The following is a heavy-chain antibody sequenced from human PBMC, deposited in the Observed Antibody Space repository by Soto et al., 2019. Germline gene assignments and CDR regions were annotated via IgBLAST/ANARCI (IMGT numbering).Heavy chain of an antibody. CDR3: ARGRTLTLPAAIYYSYYYMDV. CDR2: MNPNSGNT. CDR1: GYTFTSYD. V-gene: IGHV1-8*01. Sequence: ASVKVSCKASGYTFTSYDINWVRQATGQGLEWMGWMNPNSGNTGYAQKFQGGVTMTRNTSISTAYMELSSLRSEDPAVYYCARGRTLTLPAAIYYSYYYMDVWGKGTTVTVSS. J-gene: IGHJ6*03. D-gene: IGHD2-2*01.